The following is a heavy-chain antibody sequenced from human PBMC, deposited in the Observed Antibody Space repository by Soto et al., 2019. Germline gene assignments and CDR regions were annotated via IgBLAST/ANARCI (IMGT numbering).Heavy chain of an antibody. J-gene: IGHJ6*03. V-gene: IGHV4-39*01. D-gene: IGHD6-13*01. CDR3: ARHIAAASQWPVDYMDV. CDR1: GGSISISTYH. Sequence: QLQLQESGPGLVKPSETLSLTCTVSGGSISISTYHWGWIRQPPGKGLECIGSINYSGSTYYNPSFKSRVTISVAASENQFSLKLSSVTAADTAVYYCARHIAAASQWPVDYMDVWGKGTTVTVSS. CDR2: INYSGST.